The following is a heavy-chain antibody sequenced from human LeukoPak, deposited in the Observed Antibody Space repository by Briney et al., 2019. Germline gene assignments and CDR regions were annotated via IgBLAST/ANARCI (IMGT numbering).Heavy chain of an antibody. V-gene: IGHV3-64*01. CDR2: ISTNGGIT. CDR3: ARGGIQSTVAAFDY. J-gene: IGHJ4*02. Sequence: GGSLRLSCAASGFTFSHYAMHWVRQAPGKGLEYVSTISTNGGITYYANSVKGRFTISRDNSKNTLYLQMGSLRADDMAVYYCARGGIQSTVAAFDYWGRGTLVTVSS. CDR1: GFTFSHYA. D-gene: IGHD4-23*01.